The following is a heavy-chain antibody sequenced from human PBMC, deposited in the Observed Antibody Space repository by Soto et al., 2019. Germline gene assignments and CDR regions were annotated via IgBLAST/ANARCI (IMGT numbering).Heavy chain of an antibody. Sequence: EVQLVESGGDLVQPGKSLRLSCAASGFAFADFAMHWVRQAPGKGLEWISGISWNSAIIVYADSVKGRFTISRDNAKNSLSLQMTSLRAEDTALYYCAKDISYYDSSGYLDYWGQGVVVTVSA. J-gene: IGHJ4*02. V-gene: IGHV3-9*01. CDR3: AKDISYYDSSGYLDY. D-gene: IGHD3-22*01. CDR1: GFAFADFA. CDR2: ISWNSAII.